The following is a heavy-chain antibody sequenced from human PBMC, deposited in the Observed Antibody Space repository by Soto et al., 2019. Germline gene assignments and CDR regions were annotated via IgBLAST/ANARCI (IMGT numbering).Heavy chain of an antibody. CDR1: GFTFSSSA. Sequence: GGSLRLSCAASGFTFSSSAMSWVRQAPGKGLEWVSAISGSGGSTYYADSVKGRFTISRDNSKNTLYLQMNSLRAEDTAVYYCAKGRAAQRYFDYWGQGTLVTVSS. CDR3: AKGRAAQRYFDY. CDR2: ISGSGGST. J-gene: IGHJ4*02. D-gene: IGHD6-25*01. V-gene: IGHV3-23*01.